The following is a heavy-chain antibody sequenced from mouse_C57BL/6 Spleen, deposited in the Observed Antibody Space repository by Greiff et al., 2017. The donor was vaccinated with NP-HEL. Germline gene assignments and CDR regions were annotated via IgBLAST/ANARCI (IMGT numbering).Heavy chain of an antibody. CDR3: ARGTYYGSSPLFAY. D-gene: IGHD1-1*01. CDR2: INYDGSST. J-gene: IGHJ3*01. V-gene: IGHV5-16*01. CDR1: GFTFSDYY. Sequence: EVQRVESEGGLVQPGSSMKLSCTASGFTFSDYYMAWVRQVPEKGLEWVANINYDGSSTYYLDSLKSRFIISRDNAKNILYLQMSSLKSEDTATYYCARGTYYGSSPLFAYWGQGTLVTVSA.